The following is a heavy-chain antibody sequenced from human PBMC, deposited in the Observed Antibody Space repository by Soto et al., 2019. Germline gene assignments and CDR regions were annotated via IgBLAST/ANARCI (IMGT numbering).Heavy chain of an antibody. CDR2: IYPGDSDT. CDR3: ARSRISGSTWTFDH. CDR1: GYSFTNYW. J-gene: IGHJ4*02. Sequence: PGESLKISCKGSGYSFTNYWIGWVRQMPGKGLEWMGIIYPGDSDTRYSPSFQGQVTISVDKSISTAYLQWSSLKASDSAMYYCARSRISGSTWTFDHWGQETLVTVSS. D-gene: IGHD1-20*01. V-gene: IGHV5-51*01.